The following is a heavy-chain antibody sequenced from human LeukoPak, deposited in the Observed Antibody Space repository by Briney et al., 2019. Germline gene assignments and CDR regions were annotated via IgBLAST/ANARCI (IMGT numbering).Heavy chain of an antibody. D-gene: IGHD1-1*01. Sequence: GGSLRLSCAASGFTFSSYSMNWVRQAPGKGLEWVSYIGGRGSNICYADSVKGRFTISRDNSKNTLYLQMNSLRAEDTAVYYCAKAPPYKKYFDYWGQGTLVTVSS. J-gene: IGHJ4*02. CDR3: AKAPPYKKYFDY. CDR1: GFTFSSYS. CDR2: IGGRGSNI. V-gene: IGHV3-48*01.